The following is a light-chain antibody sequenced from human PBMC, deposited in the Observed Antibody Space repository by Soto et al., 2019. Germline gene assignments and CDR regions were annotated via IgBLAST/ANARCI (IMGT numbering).Light chain of an antibody. Sequence: QSVLTQPPSVSGAPGQRVIISCTGTISNIGTGYDVNWYHQIPGAAPRLLIHGNHNRPSGVPDRFSGSKSGTSASLAINALQADDEGHYYCQAYDNSLSTLLFGGGTKVTVL. CDR2: GNH. J-gene: IGLJ3*02. CDR1: ISNIGTGYD. CDR3: QAYDNSLSTLL. V-gene: IGLV1-40*01.